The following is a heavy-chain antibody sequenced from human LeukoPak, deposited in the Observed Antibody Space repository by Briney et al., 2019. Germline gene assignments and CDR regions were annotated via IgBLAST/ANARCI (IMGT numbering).Heavy chain of an antibody. D-gene: IGHD2-2*01. CDR1: GFTFSSYA. CDR3: AYPLGYCSSTSCKHFDY. Sequence: GGSLRLSCAASGFTFSSYAMSWVRQAPGKGLEWVSAISGSGGSTYYADSVKGRFTISRDNSKNTLYLQMNSLRAEDTAVYCCAYPLGYCSSTSCKHFDYWGQGTLVTVSS. CDR2: ISGSGGST. V-gene: IGHV3-23*01. J-gene: IGHJ4*02.